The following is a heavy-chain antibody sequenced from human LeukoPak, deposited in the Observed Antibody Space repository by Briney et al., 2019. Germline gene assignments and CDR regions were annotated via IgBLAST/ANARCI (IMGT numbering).Heavy chain of an antibody. CDR3: ARALIAARPPINYYYYYMDV. V-gene: IGHV4-34*01. CDR1: GGSFSGYY. J-gene: IGHJ6*03. CDR2: INHSGST. D-gene: IGHD6-6*01. Sequence: PSETLSLTCAVYGGSFSGYYWSWIRQPPGKGLEWIGEINHSGSTNYNPSLKSRVTISVDTSKNQFSLKLSSVTAADTAVYYCARALIAARPPINYYYYYMDVWGKGTTVTVSS.